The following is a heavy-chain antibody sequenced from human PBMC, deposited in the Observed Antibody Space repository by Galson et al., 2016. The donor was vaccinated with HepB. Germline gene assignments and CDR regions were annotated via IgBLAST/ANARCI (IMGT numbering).Heavy chain of an antibody. V-gene: IGHV1-58*01. Sequence: SVKVSCKASGFTFTNSAVQWVRQSRGQRLEWIGWIVVGSGNTDYAQKFQERVTITRDMSTGIVYMELNSLRSGDTAVYYCSAYNNNWENWGQGTLVTVSS. CDR3: SAYNNNWEN. CDR1: GFTFTNSA. J-gene: IGHJ4*02. D-gene: IGHD1-26*01. CDR2: IVVGSGNT.